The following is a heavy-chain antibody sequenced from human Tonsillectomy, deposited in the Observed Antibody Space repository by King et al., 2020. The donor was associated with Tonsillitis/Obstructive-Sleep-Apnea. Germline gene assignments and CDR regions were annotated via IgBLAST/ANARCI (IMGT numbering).Heavy chain of an antibody. CDR2: ISGSGGST. CDR1: GFTFSSYA. CDR3: AKLSTPQGGYEYYFDY. V-gene: IGHV3-23*04. Sequence: VQLVESGGGLVQPGGSLRLSCAASGFTFSSYAMSWVRQAPGKGLEWVSAISGSGGSTYYADSVKGRFTISRDNSKNTLYLQMNSLRAEDTAVYYCAKLSTPQGGYEYYFDYWGQGTLVTVSS. J-gene: IGHJ4*02. D-gene: IGHD5-12*01.